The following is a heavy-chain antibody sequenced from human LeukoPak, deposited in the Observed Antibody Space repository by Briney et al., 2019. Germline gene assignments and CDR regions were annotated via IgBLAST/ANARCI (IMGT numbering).Heavy chain of an antibody. D-gene: IGHD6-13*01. V-gene: IGHV3-7*01. CDR1: GFPLITYW. Sequence: GASLSLSCAASGFPLITYWRNWVRQAPGKGLEWVASINEDGSERHYVDSVKGRFTISRDNAKNSLYLQMNSLRAEDTAVYYCARGPPSSSWGQGTLVTVSS. CDR3: ARGPPSSS. J-gene: IGHJ4*02. CDR2: INEDGSER.